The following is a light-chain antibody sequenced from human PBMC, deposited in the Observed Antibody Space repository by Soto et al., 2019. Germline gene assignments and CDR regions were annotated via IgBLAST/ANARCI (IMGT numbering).Light chain of an antibody. CDR2: AAS. CDR1: QGISSY. Sequence: DIQLTQSPSFLSASVGDRATITCRASQGISSYLAWYQQKPGKAPNRLIYAASTLQSGVPSRFSGSGSGTEFTLTISSLQPEDFAIYDCQQHDSYPITFGGGTRLEIK. CDR3: QQHDSYPIT. V-gene: IGKV1-9*01. J-gene: IGKJ5*01.